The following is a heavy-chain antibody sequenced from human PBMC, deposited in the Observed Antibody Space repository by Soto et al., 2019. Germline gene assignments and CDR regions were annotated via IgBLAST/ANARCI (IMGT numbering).Heavy chain of an antibody. J-gene: IGHJ4*02. CDR3: ARDRDDYGSGNYYNRIDF. V-gene: IGHV1-69*06. CDR2: IIPIFGTP. CDR1: GGIFSTYA. D-gene: IGHD3-10*01. Sequence: QVQLVQSGAEVKKPGSSVKVSCKAPGGIFSTYAISWLRRAHGQGLEWMEGIIPIFGTPNYAQRLQGTVTITAHKSTSTAYMELSRLRPEDTAVYYCARDRDDYGSGNYYNRIDFWGQGTLVTVSS.